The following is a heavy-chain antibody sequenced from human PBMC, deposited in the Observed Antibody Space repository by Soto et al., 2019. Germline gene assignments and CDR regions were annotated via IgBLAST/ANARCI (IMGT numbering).Heavy chain of an antibody. V-gene: IGHV4-59*01. CDR3: ARERRAGYQHYFDY. Sequence: QVQLQESGPGLVKPSETLSLMCTVSGGSISSYYWSWIRQPPGKGLEWIGYIYYSGSTNYNPSLKSRVTTSVDTPKSQSSLKLSSVTAADAAVYYCARERRAGYQHYFDYWGQGTLVTVSS. CDR2: IYYSGST. CDR1: GGSISSYY. D-gene: IGHD2-2*01. J-gene: IGHJ4*02.